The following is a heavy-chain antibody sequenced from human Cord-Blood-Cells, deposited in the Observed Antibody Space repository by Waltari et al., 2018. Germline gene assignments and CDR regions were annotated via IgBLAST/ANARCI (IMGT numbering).Heavy chain of an antibody. V-gene: IGHV3-74*01. CDR1: GFTFSSYW. CDR3: ARDLYYYDSSGYYF. CDR2: INSGEGST. D-gene: IGHD3-22*01. Sequence: EVQLVESGGGLVQPGGSLRLSSAASGFTFSSYWMHWVRQAPGKGLVGVSRINSGEGSTSYADSVKGRFTISRDNAKNTLYLQMNSLRAEDTAVYYCARDLYYYDSSGYYFGGQGTLVTVSS. J-gene: IGHJ4*02.